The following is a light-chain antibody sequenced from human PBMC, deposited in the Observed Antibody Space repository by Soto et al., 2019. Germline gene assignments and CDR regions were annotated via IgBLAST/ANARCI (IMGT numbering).Light chain of an antibody. CDR2: GAS. V-gene: IGKV3-20*01. J-gene: IGKJ1*01. CDR1: QSVSSSY. Sequence: EIVLTQSPGTLSLSPGERATLSCRASQSVSSSYLAWYQQKPGQAPRLLIYGASSRATGIPDRFSGSGSGTDFTLTIRRLEPEDFAVYYCQQYGSSPPWTCGQGTKVEIK. CDR3: QQYGSSPPWT.